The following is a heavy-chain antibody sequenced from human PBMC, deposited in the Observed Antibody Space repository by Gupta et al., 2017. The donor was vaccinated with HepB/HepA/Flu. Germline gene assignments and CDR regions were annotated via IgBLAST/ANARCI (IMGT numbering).Heavy chain of an antibody. Sequence: QITLNESGPTLVKPTQTLTLTCTFSGFSLSISGVGVGWIRQPPGKALEWLALIYWDDHKRYSPSLKTRLTITKDTSKNQVALTMTNMDPVDTATYYCAQPSRGVGRNWGQGTLVTVSS. D-gene: IGHD2-8*01. V-gene: IGHV2-5*02. CDR3: AQPSRGVGRN. CDR1: GFSLSISGVG. J-gene: IGHJ4*02. CDR2: IYWDDHK.